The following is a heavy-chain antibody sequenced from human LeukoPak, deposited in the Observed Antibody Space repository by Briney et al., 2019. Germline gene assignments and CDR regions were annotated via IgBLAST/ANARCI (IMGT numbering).Heavy chain of an antibody. D-gene: IGHD3-9*01. Sequence: SCKASGGTFSSYAMSWVRQAPGKGLEWVSAISGSGGSTYYADSVKGRFTISRDNSKNTLYLQMNSLRAEDTAVYYCAKDVGLRYFDWLYNWFDPWGQGTLVTVSS. CDR3: AKDVGLRYFDWLYNWFDP. CDR1: GGTFSSYA. V-gene: IGHV3-23*01. CDR2: ISGSGGST. J-gene: IGHJ5*02.